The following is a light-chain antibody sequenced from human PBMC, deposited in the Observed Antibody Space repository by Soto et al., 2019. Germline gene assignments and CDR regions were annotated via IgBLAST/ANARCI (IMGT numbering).Light chain of an antibody. CDR3: MQFLQSPFA. CDR1: QGLLHSNGYDY. CDR2: EGS. V-gene: IGKV2-28*01. Sequence: VVMSLSPVSLPATPGEPASISCRSSQGLLHSNGYDYLVWYVEKTGQSPRLLIYEGSYRASGVPERFSGSGSGTEFTLKISRVEPEDVGVYYCMQFLQSPFAFGRGTKVDIK. J-gene: IGKJ3*01.